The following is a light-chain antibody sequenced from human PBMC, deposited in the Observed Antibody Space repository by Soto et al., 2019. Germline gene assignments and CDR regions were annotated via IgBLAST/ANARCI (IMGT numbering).Light chain of an antibody. V-gene: IGKV3-15*01. CDR2: GAS. CDR1: QGVSSSY. Sequence: EIVLTQSPGTLSLSPGERATLSCMASQGVSSSYLAWYQQKPGQAPRLLIYGASTRATGIPARFSGSGSGTEFTLTISSLQSEDFAVYYCQQYNNWPPVTFGQGTKVDIK. J-gene: IGKJ1*01. CDR3: QQYNNWPPVT.